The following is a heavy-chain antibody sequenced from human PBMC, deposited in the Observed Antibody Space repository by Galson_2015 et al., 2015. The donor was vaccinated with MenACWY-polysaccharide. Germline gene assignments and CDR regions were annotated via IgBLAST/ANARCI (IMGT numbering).Heavy chain of an antibody. Sequence: TVSGDSITSGPYFWSWIRQHPGEGLEWIASISYDGGTYYNPSLNSRVTISIDTPKNQFSLKLNSVTAADTAVYYCVRGGRAVSNINWFDPWGQGTLVTVSS. D-gene: IGHD3-16*01. CDR3: VRGGRAVSNINWFDP. CDR2: ISYDGGT. CDR1: GDSITSGPYF. V-gene: IGHV4-31*03. J-gene: IGHJ5*02.